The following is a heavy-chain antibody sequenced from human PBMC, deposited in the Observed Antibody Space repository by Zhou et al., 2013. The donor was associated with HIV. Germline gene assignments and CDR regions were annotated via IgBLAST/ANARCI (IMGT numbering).Heavy chain of an antibody. Sequence: QVQLVQSGADVKKPGTSVRVSCKVIAYSVSDLSIHWVRQSPGKGLEWMGGIIPIFGTANYAQKFQGRVTITTDESTSTAYMELSSLRSEDTAVYYCARDPSHGWNDGMNAFDIWGQGTMVTVSS. V-gene: IGHV1-69*05. CDR3: ARDPSHGWNDGMNAFDI. CDR1: AYSVSDLS. D-gene: IGHD1-1*01. CDR2: IIPIFGTA. J-gene: IGHJ3*02.